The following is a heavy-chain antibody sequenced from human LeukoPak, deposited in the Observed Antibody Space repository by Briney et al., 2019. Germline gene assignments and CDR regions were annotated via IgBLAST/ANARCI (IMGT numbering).Heavy chain of an antibody. CDR1: GGSISSGGYS. CDR3: ARRSDIVLMVYAITYFDL. J-gene: IGHJ2*01. Sequence: SETLSLTCAVSGGSISSGGYSWGWIRQPPGKGLEWIGSIYYSGSTYYNPSLKSRVTISVDTSKNQFSLKLSSVTAADTAVYYCARRSDIVLMVYAITYFDLWGRGTLVTVSS. D-gene: IGHD2-8*01. V-gene: IGHV4-39*01. CDR2: IYYSGST.